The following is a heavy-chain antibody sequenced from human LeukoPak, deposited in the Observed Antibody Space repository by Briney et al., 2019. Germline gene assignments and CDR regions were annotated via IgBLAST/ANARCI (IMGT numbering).Heavy chain of an antibody. CDR1: GGSISSNNW. D-gene: IGHD3-10*01. CDR3: ARELTMVRGVIIKRAYYYYYMDV. V-gene: IGHV4-4*02. J-gene: IGHJ6*03. CDR2: IDHSGST. Sequence: PSGTLSLTCAVSGGSISSNNWWSWVRQPPGKGLEWIGEIDHSGSTNYNPSLKSRVTISVDKSKNQFSLKLSSVTAADTAVYYRARELTMVRGVIIKRAYYYYYMDVWGKGTTVTVSS.